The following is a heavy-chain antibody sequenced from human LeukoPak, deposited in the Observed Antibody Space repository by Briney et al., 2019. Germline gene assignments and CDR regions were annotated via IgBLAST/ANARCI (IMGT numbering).Heavy chain of an antibody. CDR3: ARRSATWHAFDI. J-gene: IGHJ3*02. CDR1: GGSINTGNYY. V-gene: IGHV4-39*01. Sequence: PSETLSLTCTVSGGSINTGNYYWGWVRQPPGKGLEWIGSIYYTGSIYYNPSLKSRVIISGDTSKNQFSLRLYSVTAADTAVYYCARRSATWHAFDIWGQGTMVTVSP. CDR2: IYYTGSI. D-gene: IGHD2-15*01.